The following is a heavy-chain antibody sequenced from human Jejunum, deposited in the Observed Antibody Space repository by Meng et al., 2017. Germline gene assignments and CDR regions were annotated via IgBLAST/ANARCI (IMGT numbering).Heavy chain of an antibody. D-gene: IGHD3-22*01. CDR1: GFTFSSHW. V-gene: IGHV3-74*01. J-gene: IGHJ4*02. CDR2: ISGDGSST. CDR3: ARSAYYASSGYYYRD. Sequence: GESLKISCAASGFTFSSHWMNWVRQAPGKGLVWVSRISGDGSSTNYADSVKGRFTISRDNAKNTLYLQMNSLRAEDTAVYYCARSAYYASSGYYYRDWGQGTLVTVSS.